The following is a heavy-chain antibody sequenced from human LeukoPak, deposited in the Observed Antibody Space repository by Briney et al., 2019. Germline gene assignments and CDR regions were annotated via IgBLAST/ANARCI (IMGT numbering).Heavy chain of an antibody. V-gene: IGHV3-53*01. CDR3: ARLSMIRGVSADS. J-gene: IGHJ4*02. D-gene: IGHD3-10*01. Sequence: GGSLRLSCAASGFTVSNNYMSWVRQAPGKGLEWVSVIYSGGSTYYADSVKGRFTISRDNSKNTLYLQMNSLRAEDTAVYYCARLSMIRGVSADSWGQGTLVTVSS. CDR2: IYSGGST. CDR1: GFTVSNNY.